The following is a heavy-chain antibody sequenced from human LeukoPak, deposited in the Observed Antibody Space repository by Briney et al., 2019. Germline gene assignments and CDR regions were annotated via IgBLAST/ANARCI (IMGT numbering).Heavy chain of an antibody. CDR2: ISGSGGTT. CDR3: VKNTWALQSVWYFDL. CDR1: GFTFSNYA. D-gene: IGHD1-26*01. J-gene: IGHJ2*01. Sequence: GGSLRLSCAASGFTFSNYAMSWVRQAPGEGLEWVSGISGSGGTTYYADSVKGRFTISRDNSKNTLYLQMSSLRAEDTAVYYCVKNTWALQSVWYFDLWGRGTLVTVSS. V-gene: IGHV3-23*01.